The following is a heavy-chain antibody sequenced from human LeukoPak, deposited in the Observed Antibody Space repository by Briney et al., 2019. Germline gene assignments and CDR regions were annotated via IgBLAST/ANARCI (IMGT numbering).Heavy chain of an antibody. D-gene: IGHD3-10*01. CDR2: IYYSGST. CDR1: GGSISSGGYY. V-gene: IGHV4-31*03. Sequence: SETLSLTCTVSGGSISSGGYYWSWIRQHRGKGLEWIGYIYYSGSTYYNPSLKSRVTISVDTSKNQFSLKLSSVTAADTAVYYCARDIEGVRGSLGYWGQGTLVTVSS. J-gene: IGHJ4*02. CDR3: ARDIEGVRGSLGY.